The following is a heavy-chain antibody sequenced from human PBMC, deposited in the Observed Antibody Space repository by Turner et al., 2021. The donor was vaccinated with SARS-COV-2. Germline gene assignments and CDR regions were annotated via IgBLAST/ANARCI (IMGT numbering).Heavy chain of an antibody. D-gene: IGHD3-10*01. CDR2: ISGSGSPT. J-gene: IGHJ4*02. V-gene: IGHV3-11*01. CDR3: ARDLLYASGSYSHDGLDY. CDR1: GFTFSDYY. Sequence: QVQLVESGGGLVKPGGSLRLSCAASGFTFSDYYMTWIGQAPGKGLEWVSYISGSGSPTYYADSVKGRFTISRDNAKSSLYLQMNSLRAEDTAVYYCARDLLYASGSYSHDGLDYWGQGTQVTVSS.